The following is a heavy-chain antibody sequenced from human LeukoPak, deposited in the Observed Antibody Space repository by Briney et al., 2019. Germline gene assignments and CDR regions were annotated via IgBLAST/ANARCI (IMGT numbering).Heavy chain of an antibody. CDR1: GGSISSSSYY. CDR3: ARAPGRMAAAGDNWFDP. J-gene: IGHJ5*02. Sequence: SGTLSLTCTVSGGSISSSSYYWGWIRQPPGKGLEWIGSIYYSGSTYYNPSLKSRVTISVDTSKNQFSLKLSSVTAADTAVYYCARAPGRMAAAGDNWFDPWGQGTLVTVSS. D-gene: IGHD6-13*01. CDR2: IYYSGST. V-gene: IGHV4-39*07.